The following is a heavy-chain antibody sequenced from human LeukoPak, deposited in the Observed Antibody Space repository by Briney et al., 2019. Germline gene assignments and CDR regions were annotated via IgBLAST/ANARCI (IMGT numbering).Heavy chain of an antibody. V-gene: IGHV4-59*08. CDR1: GGSISSYY. J-gene: IGHJ3*02. D-gene: IGHD2-15*01. Sequence: SETLSLTCNVSGGSISSYYWSWIRQPPGEGLEWIGYMFYSGSTNYNPSLKSRVTISVDTSKNQFSLKLSSVTAADTAVYYCVRHGSGGRAFDIWGQGTMVTVSS. CDR3: VRHGSGGRAFDI. CDR2: MFYSGST.